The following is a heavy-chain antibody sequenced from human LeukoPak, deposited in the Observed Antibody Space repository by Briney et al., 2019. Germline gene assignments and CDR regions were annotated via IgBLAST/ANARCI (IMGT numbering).Heavy chain of an antibody. CDR3: ARGRRWDYYYYMDV. Sequence: VASVKVSCKASGYTFTGYYMHWVRQAPGQGLEWMGWMNPNSGITTYAQKFQGRVTITRDTSASTAYMELSSLRSEDMAVYYCARGRRWDYYYYMDVWGKGTTVTVSS. CDR1: GYTFTGYY. V-gene: IGHV1-2*02. J-gene: IGHJ6*03. CDR2: MNPNSGIT. D-gene: IGHD4-23*01.